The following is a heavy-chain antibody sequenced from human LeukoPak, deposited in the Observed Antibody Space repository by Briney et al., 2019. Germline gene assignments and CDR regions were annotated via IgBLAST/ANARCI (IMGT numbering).Heavy chain of an antibody. Sequence: QPGRSLRLSCAASGFTFSSYAMSWVRQAPGKGLEWVSAISGSGGSTYYADSVKGRFTISRDNSKNTLYLQMNSLRAEDTAVYYCAKDDSKGKVRPTDFDYWGQGTLVTVSS. V-gene: IGHV3-23*01. J-gene: IGHJ4*02. CDR1: GFTFSSYA. CDR3: AKDDSKGKVRPTDFDY. D-gene: IGHD2-21*01. CDR2: ISGSGGST.